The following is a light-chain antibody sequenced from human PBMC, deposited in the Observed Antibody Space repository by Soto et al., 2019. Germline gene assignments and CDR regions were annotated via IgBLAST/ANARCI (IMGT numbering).Light chain of an antibody. CDR1: QGISSW. V-gene: IGKV1-12*02. J-gene: IGKJ1*01. CDR3: QKYNSARWT. Sequence: IQMTQSPSTLSGSVGDRVTITCRASQGISSWLAWYQQKPGKAPKLLIYAASSLQSGVPSRFSGSGSGTDFTLTISSLQPEDVATYYCQKYNSARWTFGQGTKVDIK. CDR2: AAS.